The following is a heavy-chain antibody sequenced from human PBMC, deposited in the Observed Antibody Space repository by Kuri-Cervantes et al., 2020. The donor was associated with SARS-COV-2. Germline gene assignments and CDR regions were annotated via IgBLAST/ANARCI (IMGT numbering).Heavy chain of an antibody. V-gene: IGHV4-38-2*02. CDR2: IYHSGST. Sequence: ESLKISCAVSGYSISSGYYWGWIRQPPGKGLEWIGSIYHSGSTYYNPSLKSRVTISVDTSKNQFSLKLSSVTAAGTAVYYCARDKFPGRYYYGMDVWGQGTTVTVSS. D-gene: IGHD3-10*01. J-gene: IGHJ6*02. CDR1: GYSISSGYY. CDR3: ARDKFPGRYYYGMDV.